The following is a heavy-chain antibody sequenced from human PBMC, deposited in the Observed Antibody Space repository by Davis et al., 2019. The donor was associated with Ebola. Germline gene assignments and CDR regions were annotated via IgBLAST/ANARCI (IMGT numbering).Heavy chain of an antibody. CDR1: SGSISSYY. D-gene: IGHD2/OR15-2a*01. V-gene: IGHV4-59*01. J-gene: IGHJ6*02. Sequence: SETLSLTCTVSSGSISSYYWSWIRQPPGKGLEWIGYIYYSGSTNYNPSLKSRVTISVDTSKNQFSLKLSSVTAADTAVYYCARVSNKYGMDVWGQGTTVTVSS. CDR2: IYYSGST. CDR3: ARVSNKYGMDV.